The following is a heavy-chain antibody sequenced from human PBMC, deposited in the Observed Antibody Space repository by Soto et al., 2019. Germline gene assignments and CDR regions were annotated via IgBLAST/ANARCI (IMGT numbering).Heavy chain of an antibody. CDR3: ANMIAVAANYWSYYYYGMDV. V-gene: IGHV3-30*18. Sequence: QVQLVESGGGVVQPGRSLRLSCAASGFTFSSYGMHWVRQAPGKGLEWVAVISYDGSNKYYADSVKGRFTISRDNSKNPLHLQMNSLRAEDTAVYYCANMIAVAANYWSYYYYGMDVWGQGTTVIVSS. CDR2: ISYDGSNK. CDR1: GFTFSSYG. D-gene: IGHD6-19*01. J-gene: IGHJ6*02.